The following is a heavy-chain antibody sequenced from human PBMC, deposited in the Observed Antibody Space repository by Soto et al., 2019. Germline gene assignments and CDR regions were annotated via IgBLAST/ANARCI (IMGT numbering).Heavy chain of an antibody. V-gene: IGHV1-3*01. CDR1: GYTFTSYA. D-gene: IGHD3-10*01. J-gene: IGHJ5*02. CDR3: GRGSGRNWFDP. Sequence: ASVKVSCKASGYTFTSYAMHWVRQAPGQRLEWMGWINAGNGNTKYSQKFQGRVTITRDTSASTAYMELSSLRSEDTAVYYCGRGSGRNWFDPWGQGTLVTVSS. CDR2: INAGNGNT.